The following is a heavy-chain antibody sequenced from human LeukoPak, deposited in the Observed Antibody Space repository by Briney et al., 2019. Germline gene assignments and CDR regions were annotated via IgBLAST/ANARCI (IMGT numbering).Heavy chain of an antibody. D-gene: IGHD4-17*01. CDR1: GGSISSYY. CDR3: ARVDYGDYYFDY. J-gene: IGHJ4*02. CDR2: IYYSGST. V-gene: IGHV4-59*01. Sequence: SETLSLSCTVSGGSISSYYWSWIRQPPGKGLEWIGYIYYSGSTNYNPSLKSRVTISVDTSKNQFSLKLSSVTAADTAVYYCARVDYGDYYFDYWGQGTLVTVSS.